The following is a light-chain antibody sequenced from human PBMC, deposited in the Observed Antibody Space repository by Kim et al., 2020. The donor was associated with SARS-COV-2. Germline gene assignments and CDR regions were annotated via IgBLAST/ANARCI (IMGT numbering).Light chain of an antibody. CDR3: NSRDSSGNHVV. Sequence: AWGQKVSIRRQGDSLRSYSASWYQQKPGQAPVLVIYGKNNRPSGIPDRFSGSSSGNTASLTITGAQAEDEADYYCNSRDSSGNHVVFGGGTQLTVL. V-gene: IGLV3-19*01. J-gene: IGLJ2*01. CDR2: GKN. CDR1: SLRSYS.